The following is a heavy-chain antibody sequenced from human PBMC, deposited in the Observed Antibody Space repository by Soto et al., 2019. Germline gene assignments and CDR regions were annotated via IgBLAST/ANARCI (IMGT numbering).Heavy chain of an antibody. CDR3: ARRAESNGWNGFGADKYYFDV. D-gene: IGHD6-19*01. CDR1: GYTFTSYD. CDR2: LNPNTGNS. V-gene: IGHV1-8*01. J-gene: IGHJ4*02. Sequence: QVQLVQSGAEVRKPGASVKVSCEASGYTFTSYDIYWVRQATGQGLEWMGWLNPNTGNSGYAQKFQGRITVTSDTSINTVHMELSSLRSEDTAVYYCARRAESNGWNGFGADKYYFDVWGQGTLVTVSS.